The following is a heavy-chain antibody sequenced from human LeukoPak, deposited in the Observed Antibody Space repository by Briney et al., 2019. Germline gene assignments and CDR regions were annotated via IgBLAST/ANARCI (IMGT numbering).Heavy chain of an antibody. CDR3: ARRDHYYDSSGFIEN. Sequence: GGSLRLSCAASGFTFSIYSMSRVRQAPGKGLEWLAVMSYDGSNKYYTDSVKGRFTISRDNSKNTLYVQINNLRPEDTAVYYCARRDHYYDSSGFIENWGQGTPVTVSS. D-gene: IGHD3-22*01. CDR1: GFTFSIYS. CDR2: MSYDGSNK. V-gene: IGHV3-30*03. J-gene: IGHJ1*01.